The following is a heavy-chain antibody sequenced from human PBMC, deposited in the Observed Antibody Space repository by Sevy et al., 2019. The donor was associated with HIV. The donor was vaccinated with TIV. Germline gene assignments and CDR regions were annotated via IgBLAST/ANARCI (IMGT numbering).Heavy chain of an antibody. D-gene: IGHD6-19*01. V-gene: IGHV4-30-4*01. CDR2: VYYSGTT. CDR3: ANYQHAGGWGRFDD. CDR1: DGSISGRDYF. Sequence: SETLSLTCTVSDGSISGRDYFWSWIRQPPGKGLEWIGHVYYSGTTYYNPSLQSRVFISADTSKNQFSLKLTSVTAADTAVYYCANYQHAGGWGRFDDWGQGTLVTVSS. J-gene: IGHJ4*02.